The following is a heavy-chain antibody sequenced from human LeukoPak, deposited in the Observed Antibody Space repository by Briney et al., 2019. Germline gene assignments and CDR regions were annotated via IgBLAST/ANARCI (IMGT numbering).Heavy chain of an antibody. J-gene: IGHJ4*02. V-gene: IGHV3-53*01. CDR1: GFSVSANY. CDR2: IHNGGDT. CDR3: AKADSGMANFH. D-gene: IGHD5-24*01. Sequence: GGSLRLSCTASGFSVSANYMSWVRQAPGKGLEWVSVIHNGGDTYYADSVKGRFTISRDNSKNTLYLQMNSLRAEDTAVYYCAKADSGMANFHWGQGTLVTVSS.